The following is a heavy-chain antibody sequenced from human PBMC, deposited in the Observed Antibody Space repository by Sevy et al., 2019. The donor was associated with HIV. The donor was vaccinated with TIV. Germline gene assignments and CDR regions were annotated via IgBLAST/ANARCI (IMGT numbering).Heavy chain of an antibody. CDR2: INSDGSST. J-gene: IGHJ4*02. V-gene: IGHV3-74*01. Sequence: GGSLRLSCAASGFTFSSYWMHWVRQAPGKGLVWVSRINSDGSSTSYADSVKGRFTISRDNAKNTLYLQMNSLRAEDTAVYYCASSKGDYYYGSGSLHADYWGQGTPVTVSS. CDR3: ASSKGDYYYGSGSLHADY. D-gene: IGHD3-10*01. CDR1: GFTFSSYW.